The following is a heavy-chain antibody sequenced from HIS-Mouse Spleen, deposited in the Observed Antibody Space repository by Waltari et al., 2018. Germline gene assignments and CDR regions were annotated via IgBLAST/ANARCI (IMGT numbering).Heavy chain of an antibody. CDR1: GYTFTGYY. CDR2: INPDDGGT. V-gene: IGHV1-2*02. Sequence: QVQLVQSGAEVKKPGASVKVSCKASGYTFTGYYMNWVRQAPGQRLGWRGGINPDDGGTTYARKFQGRVTMTRDTSIRPAYMELSRLRSDDTAVYYCARDQDSLGYWGQGTLVTVSS. D-gene: IGHD2-15*01. J-gene: IGHJ4*02. CDR3: ARDQDSLGY.